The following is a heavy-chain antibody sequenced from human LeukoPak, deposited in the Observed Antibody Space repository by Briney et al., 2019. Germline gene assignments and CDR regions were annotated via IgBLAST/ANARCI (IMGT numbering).Heavy chain of an antibody. Sequence: GGSLRLSCAASGFTFSSYGMHWVRQAPGKGLEWVSVIYSGGSTYYADSVKGRFTISRDNSKNTLYLQMNSLRAEDTAVYYCAKDTTYYYDSSGYLDYWGQGTLVTVSS. CDR2: IYSGGST. V-gene: IGHV3-NL1*01. CDR3: AKDTTYYYDSSGYLDY. J-gene: IGHJ4*02. CDR1: GFTFSSYG. D-gene: IGHD3-22*01.